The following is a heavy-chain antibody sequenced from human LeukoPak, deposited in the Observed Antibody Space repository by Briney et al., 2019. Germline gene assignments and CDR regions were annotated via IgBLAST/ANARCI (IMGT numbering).Heavy chain of an antibody. V-gene: IGHV3-21*01. CDR3: GRDYLGESGAGGP. Sequence: GGSLSLSCAASGFTFSSFTMNWVRQAPGKGLEWASSISPTGISTWHADSGKGRFTISRDNAKNSVHLQMTNLRVDDTAVYYCGRDYLGESGAGGPWGQGILVTVSS. D-gene: IGHD3-10*01. CDR2: ISPTGIST. J-gene: IGHJ5*02. CDR1: GFTFSSFT.